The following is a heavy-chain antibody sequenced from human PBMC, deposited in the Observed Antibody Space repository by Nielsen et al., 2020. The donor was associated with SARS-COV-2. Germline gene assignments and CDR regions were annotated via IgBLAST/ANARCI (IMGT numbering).Heavy chain of an antibody. V-gene: IGHV3-33*01. Sequence: VRQAPGKGLEWVAVIWYDGSNKYYADSVKGRFTISRDNSKNTLYLQMNSLRAEDTAVYYCARAVSTYYDILTGYSYYMDVWGKGTTVTVSS. D-gene: IGHD3-9*01. J-gene: IGHJ6*03. CDR3: ARAVSTYYDILTGYSYYMDV. CDR2: IWYDGSNK.